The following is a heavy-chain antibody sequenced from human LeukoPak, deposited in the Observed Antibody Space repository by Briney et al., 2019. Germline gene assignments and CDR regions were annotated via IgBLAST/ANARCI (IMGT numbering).Heavy chain of an antibody. CDR3: AKDLAGSGSYSFDY. V-gene: IGHV3-23*01. Sequence: GGSLILSCAASEFTFSNYAMNWVRQAPGRGLEWVSAISGSGGSTYYADSVKGRFTISRDNSKNTLYLQMNSLRAEDTAVYYCAKDLAGSGSYSFDYWGQGTLVTVSS. CDR1: EFTFSNYA. CDR2: ISGSGGST. J-gene: IGHJ4*02. D-gene: IGHD1-26*01.